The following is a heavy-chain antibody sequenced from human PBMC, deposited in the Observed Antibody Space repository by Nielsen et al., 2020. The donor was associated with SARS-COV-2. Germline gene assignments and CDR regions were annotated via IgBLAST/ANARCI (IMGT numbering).Heavy chain of an antibody. CDR3: ARETIDHTSSFVDY. CDR1: GFTFSSYG. D-gene: IGHD6-6*01. J-gene: IGHJ4*02. V-gene: IGHV3-30*19. CDR2: ISYDGNE. Sequence: GESLKISCVASGFTFSSYGMHWVRQAPGKGLEWMTIISYDGNEHYADSVKGRFTISRDNSKSTVFLQMNSLKLEDTAVYYCARETIDHTSSFVDYWGQGTLVTVSS.